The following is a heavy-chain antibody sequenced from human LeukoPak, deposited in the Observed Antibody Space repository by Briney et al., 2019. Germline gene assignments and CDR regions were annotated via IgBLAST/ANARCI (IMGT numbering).Heavy chain of an antibody. CDR2: INWNGGST. CDR3: ARNFGGGDSSGPYS. V-gene: IGHV3-20*04. Sequence: GGFLRLSCAASGFTFNDYGMSWVRQAPRKGLEWVSGINWNGGSTGYADSVKGRFTISRDNAKNSLYLQMNSLRAEDTALYYCARNFGGGDSSGPYSWGQGTLVTVSS. CDR1: GFTFNDYG. D-gene: IGHD3-22*01. J-gene: IGHJ4*02.